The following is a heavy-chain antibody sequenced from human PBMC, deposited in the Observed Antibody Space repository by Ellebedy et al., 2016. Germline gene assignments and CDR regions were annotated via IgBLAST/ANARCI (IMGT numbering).Heavy chain of an antibody. CDR2: IIPIFGTA. CDR3: ALRITMVRGVINGDY. CDR1: GGTFSSYA. V-gene: IGHV1-69*13. D-gene: IGHD3-10*01. J-gene: IGHJ4*02. Sequence: SVKVSXKASGGTFSSYAISWVRQAPGQGLEWMGGIIPIFGTANYAQKFQGRVTITADESTSTAYMELSSLRSEDTAVYYCALRITMVRGVINGDYWGQGTLVTVSS.